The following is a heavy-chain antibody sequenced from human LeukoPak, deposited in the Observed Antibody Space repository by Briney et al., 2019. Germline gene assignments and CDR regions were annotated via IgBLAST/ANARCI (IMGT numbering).Heavy chain of an antibody. CDR1: GGSISSSNW. CDR2: IYHSGST. V-gene: IGHV4-4*02. Sequence: SETLSLTCAVSGGSISSSNWWSWVRQPPGKGLEWIGEIYHSGSTNYNPSLKSRVTISVDKSKNQSSLKLSSVTAADTAVYYCARGLGYCSSTSCLNWFDPWGQGTLVTVSS. CDR3: ARGLGYCSSTSCLNWFDP. D-gene: IGHD2-2*01. J-gene: IGHJ5*02.